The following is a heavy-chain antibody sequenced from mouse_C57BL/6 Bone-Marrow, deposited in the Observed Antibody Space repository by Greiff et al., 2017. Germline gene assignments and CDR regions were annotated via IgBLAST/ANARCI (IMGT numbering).Heavy chain of an antibody. Sequence: VQLQQSGPELVKPGASVKLSCKASGYTFTSYDINWVKQRPGQGLEWIGWIYPRDGSTKYNEKFKGKATLTVATSSSTAYMELHCLTSEDSAVYFCAGFYPFAYWGQGTLVTVSS. CDR3: AGFYPFAY. J-gene: IGHJ3*01. D-gene: IGHD2-3*01. CDR2: IYPRDGST. CDR1: GYTFTSYD. V-gene: IGHV1-85*01.